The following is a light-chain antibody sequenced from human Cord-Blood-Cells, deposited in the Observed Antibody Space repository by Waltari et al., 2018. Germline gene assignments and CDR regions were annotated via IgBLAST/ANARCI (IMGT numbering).Light chain of an antibody. CDR1: QSISSW. Sequence: DIQMTQSPSTLPASVGDRVTITCPASQSISSWLAWYQQKPGKAPKLLIYKASSLESGVPSRFSGSGSGTEFTLTISSLQPDDFATYYCQQYNSYLYTFGQGTKLEIK. CDR3: QQYNSYLYT. J-gene: IGKJ2*01. CDR2: KAS. V-gene: IGKV1-5*03.